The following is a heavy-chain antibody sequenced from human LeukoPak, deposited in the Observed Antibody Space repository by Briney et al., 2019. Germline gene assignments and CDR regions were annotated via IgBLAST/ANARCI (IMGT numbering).Heavy chain of an antibody. CDR3: AREPPPRGVAAPIFDC. Sequence: SETLSLTCAVYGGSFSGYYWSWIRQSPGKGLEWIGEINHSGSTNYNPSLKSRVTISVDTSKNQFSLKLSSVTAADTAVYYCAREPPPRGVAAPIFDCGGEGTLVTVS. J-gene: IGHJ4*02. CDR2: INHSGST. D-gene: IGHD2-15*01. V-gene: IGHV4-34*01. CDR1: GGSFSGYY.